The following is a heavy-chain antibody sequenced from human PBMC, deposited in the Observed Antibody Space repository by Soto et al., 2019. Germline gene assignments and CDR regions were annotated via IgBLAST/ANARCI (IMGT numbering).Heavy chain of an antibody. V-gene: IGHV4-4*02. CDR1: GDSITTYKW. CDR3: ATCELGEYYYAMDI. D-gene: IGHD7-27*01. J-gene: IGHJ6*02. CDR2: IYDSGNT. Sequence: PSETLSLTCGVSGDSITTYKWWTWVRQTPGKGLEWIGEIYDSGNTRYNPSLKSRVTISKDTSKNERSLKLNSVTVADTAVYYCATCELGEYYYAMDIWGQGTTVTVSS.